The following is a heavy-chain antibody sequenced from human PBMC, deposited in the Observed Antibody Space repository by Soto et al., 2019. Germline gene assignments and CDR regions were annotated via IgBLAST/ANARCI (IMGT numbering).Heavy chain of an antibody. Sequence: SETLSLTCAVYGGSFSGYYWSWIRQPPGKGLEWIGEINHSGSTNCNPSLKSRVTISVDTSKNQFSLKLSSVTAADTAVYYCARASGWNYNWFDPWGQGTLVTVSS. D-gene: IGHD6-19*01. CDR2: INHSGST. V-gene: IGHV4-34*01. CDR3: ARASGWNYNWFDP. CDR1: GGSFSGYY. J-gene: IGHJ5*02.